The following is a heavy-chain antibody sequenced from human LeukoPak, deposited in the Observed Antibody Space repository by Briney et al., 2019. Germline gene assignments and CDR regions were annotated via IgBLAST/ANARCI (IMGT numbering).Heavy chain of an antibody. Sequence: ASVKVSCEASGYTFTSYGISWVRQAPGQGLEWMGWTSAYNGNTNYAQKLQGRVTMTTDTSTSTAYMELRSLRSDDTAVYYCARLEMATMGNDAFDIWGQGTMVTVSS. V-gene: IGHV1-18*01. CDR3: ARLEMATMGNDAFDI. J-gene: IGHJ3*02. CDR1: GYTFTSYG. CDR2: TSAYNGNT. D-gene: IGHD5-24*01.